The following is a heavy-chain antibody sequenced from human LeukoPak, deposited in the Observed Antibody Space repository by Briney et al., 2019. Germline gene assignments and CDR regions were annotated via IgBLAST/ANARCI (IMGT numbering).Heavy chain of an antibody. Sequence: SETLSLTCTVSGGSISSSSYYWGWIRQPPGKGLEWIGSIYYSGSTYYNPSLKSRVTISVDTSKNQFSLKLSSVTAADTAVYYCARGGHCSSTSCPYWFDPWGQGTLVTVSS. D-gene: IGHD2-2*01. J-gene: IGHJ5*02. CDR2: IYYSGST. CDR1: GGSISSSSYY. V-gene: IGHV4-39*07. CDR3: ARGGHCSSTSCPYWFDP.